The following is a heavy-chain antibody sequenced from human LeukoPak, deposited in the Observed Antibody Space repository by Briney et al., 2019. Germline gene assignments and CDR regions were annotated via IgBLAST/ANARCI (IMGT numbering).Heavy chain of an antibody. CDR3: ARDKGGDGIDF. J-gene: IGHJ4*02. Sequence: PGGSLRLSCAASGFTFSSYEMNWVRQAPGKGLQWISYIRSGGTTIYYADSVKGRFTLSRDDDENSLYLKMNSQRREDAAVSLCARDKGGDGIDFWGQGTLVTVSS. CDR1: GFTFSSYE. V-gene: IGHV3-48*03. D-gene: IGHD3-16*01. CDR2: IRSGGTTI.